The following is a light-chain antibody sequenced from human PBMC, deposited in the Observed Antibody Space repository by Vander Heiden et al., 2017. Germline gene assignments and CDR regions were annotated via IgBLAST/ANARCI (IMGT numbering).Light chain of an antibody. CDR3: QQYYSTPWT. J-gene: IGKJ1*01. CDR1: QSVLPSPNNKNY. V-gene: IGKV4-1*01. Sequence: DIVMTQSPDPLAVSLGERATTKRQSRQSVLPSPNNKNYLAWYQQKPGQPPKLLIYWASTRESGVPDRFSGSGSGTDFTLTISSLQAEDVAVYYCQQYYSTPWTFGQGTKVEIK. CDR2: WAS.